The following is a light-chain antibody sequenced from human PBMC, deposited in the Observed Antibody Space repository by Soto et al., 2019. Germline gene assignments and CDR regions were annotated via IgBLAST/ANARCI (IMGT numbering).Light chain of an antibody. CDR1: SSDVGGYRY. J-gene: IGLJ1*01. V-gene: IGLV2-14*01. Sequence: QSVLTQPASVSGSPGQSITISCTGTSSDVGGYRYVSWYQHHPGKAPKLIIYDVANRPSGVSNRFSGSKSGSTASLIISRLQTEDEADYYCVSYTSSTTYVFGTGTKVTV. CDR2: DVA. CDR3: VSYTSSTTYV.